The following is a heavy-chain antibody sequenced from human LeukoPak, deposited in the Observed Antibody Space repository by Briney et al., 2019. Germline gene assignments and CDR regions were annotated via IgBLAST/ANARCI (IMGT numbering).Heavy chain of an antibody. V-gene: IGHV1-2*02. CDR3: AREAYDSGNFRTDYYYMDV. Sequence: GSVEVSCKASGYTFTGYYMHWVRQAPGQGLEWMGWIYPNSGGTNYAQKFQGRVTVTRDTSISTAYMELSRLRSDDTAVYYCAREAYDSGNFRTDYYYMDVWGIGTTVTVSS. CDR2: IYPNSGGT. D-gene: IGHD3-10*01. CDR1: GYTFTGYY. J-gene: IGHJ6*03.